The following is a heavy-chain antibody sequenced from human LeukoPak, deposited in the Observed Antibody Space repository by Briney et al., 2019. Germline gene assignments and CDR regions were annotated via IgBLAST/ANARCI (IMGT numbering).Heavy chain of an antibody. CDR3: ARLMFLWPPIYFDY. V-gene: IGHV3-30*02. Sequence: GGSLRLSCAASGFTFSSYGMHWVRQAPGKGLEWVAFIRYDGSNKYYADSVKGRFTISRDNSKNTLYLQMNSLRAKDTAVYYCARLMFLWPPIYFDYWGQGTLVTVSS. CDR2: IRYDGSNK. J-gene: IGHJ4*02. D-gene: IGHD2-8*01. CDR1: GFTFSSYG.